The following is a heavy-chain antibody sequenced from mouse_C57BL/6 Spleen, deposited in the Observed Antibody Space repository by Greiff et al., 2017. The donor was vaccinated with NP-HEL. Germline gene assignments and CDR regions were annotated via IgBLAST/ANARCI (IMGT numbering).Heavy chain of an antibody. D-gene: IGHD1-2*01. CDR3: ARVTTALDY. J-gene: IGHJ2*01. CDR2: ISGGGGNT. Sequence: EVKVEESGGGLVKPGGSLKLSCAASGFTFSSYTMSWVRQTPEKRLEWVATISGGGGNTYYPDSVKGRFTISRDNAKNTLYLQMSSLRSEDTALYYCARVTTALDYWGQGTTLTVSS. CDR1: GFTFSSYT. V-gene: IGHV5-9*01.